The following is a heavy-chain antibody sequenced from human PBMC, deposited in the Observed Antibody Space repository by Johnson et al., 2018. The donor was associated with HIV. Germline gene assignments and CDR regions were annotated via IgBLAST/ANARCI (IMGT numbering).Heavy chain of an antibody. Sequence: EQLVESGGGLVQPGGSLRLSCAASGFTFSSYWMSWVRQAPGKGLEWVTNIKEDGSEKYYLDSVRGRFTISRDNSKNTLYVQMISLRAEDTAVYYCAKERSTYYNFWSGSAGNDAFDIWGQGTMVTVSS. D-gene: IGHD3-3*01. J-gene: IGHJ3*02. CDR1: GFTFSSYW. CDR2: IKEDGSEK. V-gene: IGHV3-7*01. CDR3: AKERSTYYNFWSGSAGNDAFDI.